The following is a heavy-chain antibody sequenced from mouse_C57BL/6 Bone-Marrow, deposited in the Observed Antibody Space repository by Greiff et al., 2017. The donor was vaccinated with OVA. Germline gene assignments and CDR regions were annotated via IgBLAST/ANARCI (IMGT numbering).Heavy chain of an antibody. J-gene: IGHJ3*01. CDR2: IYPRSGNT. Sequence: QVQLQQSGAELARPGASVKLSCKASGYTFTSYGISWVKQRTGQGLEWIGEIYPRSGNTYYNEKFKGKATLTADKSSSTAYMELRSLTSEDSAVYFCARSPMVTTDRFAYWGQGTLVTVSA. V-gene: IGHV1-81*01. CDR1: GYTFTSYG. D-gene: IGHD2-2*01. CDR3: ARSPMVTTDRFAY.